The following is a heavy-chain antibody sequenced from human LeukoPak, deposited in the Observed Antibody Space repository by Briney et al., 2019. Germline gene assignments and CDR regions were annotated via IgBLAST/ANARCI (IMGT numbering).Heavy chain of an antibody. Sequence: GGSLRLSCAASGFTFSSYAMHWVRQAPGKGLEWVAVISYDGSDKYYADSVKGRFTISRDNSKNTLYLQMNSLRAEDTAVYYCAKGAPFWSGYYDYWGQGTLVTVSS. CDR1: GFTFSSYA. CDR3: AKGAPFWSGYYDY. V-gene: IGHV3-30*04. D-gene: IGHD3-3*01. CDR2: ISYDGSDK. J-gene: IGHJ4*02.